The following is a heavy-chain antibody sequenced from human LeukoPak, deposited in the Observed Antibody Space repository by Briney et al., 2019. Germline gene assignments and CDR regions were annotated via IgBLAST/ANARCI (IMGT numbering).Heavy chain of an antibody. CDR2: IYTSGST. CDR1: GGSISIYY. CDR3: ASMFGELPLN. Sequence: PSETLSLTCTVSGGSISIYYWIWIRQPAGKGLEWIGRIYTSGSTNYNPSLKSRVTISVDTSKNQFSLKLSSVTAADTAVYYCASMFGELPLNWGQGTLVTVSS. J-gene: IGHJ4*02. D-gene: IGHD3-10*02. V-gene: IGHV4-4*07.